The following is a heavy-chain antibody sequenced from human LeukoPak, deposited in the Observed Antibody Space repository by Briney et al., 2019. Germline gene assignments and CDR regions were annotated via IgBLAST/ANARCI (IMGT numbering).Heavy chain of an antibody. CDR2: ISRSSSYI. J-gene: IGHJ4*02. V-gene: IGHV3-21*01. Sequence: GGSLRLSCAASGFTFSSYSMSWVRQAPGKGLEWVSCISRSSSYIFYADSVKGRFTISRDNAKNSLYLQMNSLRAEDTAVYYCARDLPPGDSSTTCPDYWGQGTLVTVSS. D-gene: IGHD2-2*01. CDR1: GFTFSSYS. CDR3: ARDLPPGDSSTTCPDY.